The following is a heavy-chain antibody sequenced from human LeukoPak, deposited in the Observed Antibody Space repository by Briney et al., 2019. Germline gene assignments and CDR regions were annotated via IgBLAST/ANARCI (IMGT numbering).Heavy chain of an antibody. J-gene: IGHJ5*02. CDR3: ARIRIAAAGRNWFDP. Sequence: ASVKVSCKASGYTFTSYGISWVRQAPGQGPEWMGWISVYNGNTNYAQKLQGRVTMTTDTSTSTAYMEPRSLRSDDTAVYYCARIRIAAAGRNWFDPWGQGTLVTVSS. CDR1: GYTFTSYG. CDR2: ISVYNGNT. D-gene: IGHD6-13*01. V-gene: IGHV1-18*01.